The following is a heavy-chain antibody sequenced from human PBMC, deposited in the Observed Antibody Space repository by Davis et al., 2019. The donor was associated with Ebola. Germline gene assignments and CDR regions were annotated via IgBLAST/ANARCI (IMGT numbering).Heavy chain of an antibody. J-gene: IGHJ4*02. CDR1: GFTIGNYW. Sequence: GESLKISCAVSGFTIGNYWMSCVRQAPGKGLEWVANIKQDGSEKNYVDSVKGRFTIFRDNTKSSLHLQMNSLTVDDTAVYYCASTQTFDYWGQGALVTVSP. V-gene: IGHV3-7*01. CDR2: IKQDGSEK. CDR3: ASTQTFDY.